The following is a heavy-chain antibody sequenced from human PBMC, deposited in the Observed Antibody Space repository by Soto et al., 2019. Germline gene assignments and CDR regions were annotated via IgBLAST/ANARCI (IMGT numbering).Heavy chain of an antibody. D-gene: IGHD2-15*01. CDR2: IYPGDSDT. V-gene: IGHV5-51*01. Sequence: GESLKNSCKGSGYSFTSYWIGWVRQMPGKGLEWMGIIYPGDSDTRYSPSFQGQVTISADKSISTAYLQWSSLKASDTAMYYCARLPIFCSGGSCYPALPLDYWGQGTLVTVSS. J-gene: IGHJ4*02. CDR1: GYSFTSYW. CDR3: ARLPIFCSGGSCYPALPLDY.